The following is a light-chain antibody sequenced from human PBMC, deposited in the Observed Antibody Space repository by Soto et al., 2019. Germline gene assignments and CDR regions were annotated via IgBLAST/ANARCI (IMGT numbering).Light chain of an antibody. CDR3: QQHYDAPNS. CDR1: RPLLYGPNNRNY. J-gene: IGKJ2*01. Sequence: DIVMTQSPESLTVSPGERATINCKSSRPLLYGPNNRNYLAWYRQRPGQPPEVLISWASTRQSGVPDRFSGSGSGKEFTLTITNVQPDDVAIYYCQQHYDAPNSFGQGTKLEIK. CDR2: WAS. V-gene: IGKV4-1*01.